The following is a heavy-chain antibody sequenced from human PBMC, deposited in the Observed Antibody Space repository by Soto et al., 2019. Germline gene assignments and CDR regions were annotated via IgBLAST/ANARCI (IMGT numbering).Heavy chain of an antibody. V-gene: IGHV3-30*03. CDR3: AGSYYDNSGYYYGSYYFGMDV. Sequence: GGSLRLSCAASGFTFSSYGMHWVRQAPGKGLEWVTVTSYDGSNKYYADSVKGRFTISRDNSKNTLYLQMNSLRAEDTAVYYCAGSYYDNSGYYYGSYYFGMDVWGQGTTVTVSS. D-gene: IGHD3-22*01. CDR2: TSYDGSNK. J-gene: IGHJ6*02. CDR1: GFTFSSYG.